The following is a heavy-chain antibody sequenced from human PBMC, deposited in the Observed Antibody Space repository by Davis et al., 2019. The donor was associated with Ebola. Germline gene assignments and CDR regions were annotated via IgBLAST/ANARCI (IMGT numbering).Heavy chain of an antibody. Sequence: SLRLSCAASGLTVSRSDMTWVRQAPGKGLEWVSILHDGGTPGYVDSVKGRFTVSRDNFKNTLFLQMNSLRAEDTAKYFCASLRGRGMDVWGQGTTVTVSS. CDR2: LHDGGTP. J-gene: IGHJ6*02. CDR3: ASLRGRGMDV. V-gene: IGHV3-66*01. CDR1: GLTVSRSD.